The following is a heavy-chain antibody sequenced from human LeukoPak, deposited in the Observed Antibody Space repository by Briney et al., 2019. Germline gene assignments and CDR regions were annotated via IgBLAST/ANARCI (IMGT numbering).Heavy chain of an antibody. J-gene: IGHJ4*02. V-gene: IGHV5-51*01. CDR3: ARPISVAGTNYLLDY. CDR1: GYSFTSYW. CDR2: IYPGDSDT. D-gene: IGHD1-1*01. Sequence: GESLEISCKGSGYSFTSYWIGWVRQMPGKGLEWMGIIYPGDSDTRYSPSFQGQVTIAADKSISTAYLQWSSLKASDTAMYYCARPISVAGTNYLLDYWGQGTLVTVSS.